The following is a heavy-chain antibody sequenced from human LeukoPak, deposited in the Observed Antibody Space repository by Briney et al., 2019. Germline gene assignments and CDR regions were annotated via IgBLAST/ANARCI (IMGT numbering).Heavy chain of an antibody. D-gene: IGHD6-13*01. V-gene: IGHV1-2*02. CDR2: ISPNSGGT. CDR1: GYTFTGYY. Sequence: SVKVSCKASGYTFTGYYLHWVRQAPGQGLEWMGWISPNSGGTNYAQRFQERVTMTRDTSISTAYMEVSRLRSDDTAVYYCARDGESYTSSLRGEFDYWGQGTLVTVSS. CDR3: ARDGESYTSSLRGEFDY. J-gene: IGHJ4*02.